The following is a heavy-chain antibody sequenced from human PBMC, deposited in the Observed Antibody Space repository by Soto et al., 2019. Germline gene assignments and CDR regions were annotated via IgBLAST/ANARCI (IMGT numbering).Heavy chain of an antibody. CDR2: ISGYNGNT. D-gene: IGHD6-19*01. Sequence: QVQVVQSGAEVKKPGASVKVSCKASGYIFTSYCISWVRQAPGQGLAWMGWISGYNGNTNYAQKLQGRVTMTTDTSTSTAYMELRSLRSDDTAVYYCARDWLDSGWYGIGYWGQGTLVTVSS. CDR1: GYIFTSYC. CDR3: ARDWLDSGWYGIGY. J-gene: IGHJ4*02. V-gene: IGHV1-18*01.